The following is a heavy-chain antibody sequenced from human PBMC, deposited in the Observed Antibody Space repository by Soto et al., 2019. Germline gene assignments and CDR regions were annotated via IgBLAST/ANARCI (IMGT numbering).Heavy chain of an antibody. V-gene: IGHV1-18*01. J-gene: IGHJ4*02. CDR2: ISAHNGNT. CDR3: ARGRYGDS. Sequence: QVHLVQSGAEVKKPGASVKVSCKGSGYTFTSYGITWVRQAPGQGLEWMGWISAHNGNTDYAQKLQGRVTVTRDTSTSTAYMELRRLRSDDTAVYYCARGRYGDSWGQGALVTGSS. CDR1: GYTFTSYG. D-gene: IGHD1-1*01.